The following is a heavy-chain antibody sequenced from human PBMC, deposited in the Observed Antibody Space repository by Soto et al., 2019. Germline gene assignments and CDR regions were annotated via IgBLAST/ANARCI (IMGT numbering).Heavy chain of an antibody. CDR3: ARGRYCSGGSCYSFYSCGMDV. CDR2: VIPIFGTA. CDR1: GGTFSSYA. J-gene: IGHJ6*02. V-gene: IGHV1-69*01. Sequence: QVQLVQSGAEVKKPGSSVKVSCKASGGTFSSYAISWVRQAPGQGLEWMGGVIPIFGTANSAQKIQGRVTITADESTSTAYMELSSLRSEDTAVYYCARGRYCSGGSCYSFYSCGMDVWGQGTTVTVSS. D-gene: IGHD2-15*01.